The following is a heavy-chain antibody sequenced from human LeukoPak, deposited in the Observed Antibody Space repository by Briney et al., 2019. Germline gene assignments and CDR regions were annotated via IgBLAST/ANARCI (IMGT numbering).Heavy chain of an antibody. CDR3: ARDLLSVDNYDALDI. V-gene: IGHV1-69*13. Sequence: GASVKVSCKASGATFGSHSISWVRQAPGQGLEWMGGIVPMFGTDVYAQRFQGRVTVTADESTTTAYTELISLTSEDTAMYYCARDLLSVDNYDALDIWGQGTMVTVSS. CDR2: IVPMFGTD. J-gene: IGHJ3*02. CDR1: GATFGSHS. D-gene: IGHD5-12*01.